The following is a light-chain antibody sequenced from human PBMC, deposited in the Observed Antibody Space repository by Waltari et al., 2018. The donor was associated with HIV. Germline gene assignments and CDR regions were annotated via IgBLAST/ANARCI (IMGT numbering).Light chain of an antibody. CDR1: SSNIGTYS. J-gene: IGLJ2*01. Sequence: QSVLTQPPSASGPPGQRVTISCSGGSSNIGTYSVNWYQQVPGTAPKLLIYNNNQLPPGVPDRFSGSKSGTSASLAISGLQSEDEADYYCATWEHRLNGPIFGGGTRLTVL. V-gene: IGLV1-44*01. CDR3: ATWEHRLNGPI. CDR2: NNN.